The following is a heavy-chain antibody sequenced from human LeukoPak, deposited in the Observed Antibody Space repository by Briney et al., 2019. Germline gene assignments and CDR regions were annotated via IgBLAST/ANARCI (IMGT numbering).Heavy chain of an antibody. D-gene: IGHD5-24*01. Sequence: PSETLSLTCSVSGGSISSYYWNWIRQPPGKGLEWIGYIYSSGSTNYSPSLRSRVTVSVDTSKNQFSLKVRSVTAADTAVYYCARDGYSSGYLDYWGQGTLVTVSS. J-gene: IGHJ4*02. CDR1: GGSISSYY. V-gene: IGHV4-4*08. CDR3: ARDGYSSGYLDY. CDR2: IYSSGST.